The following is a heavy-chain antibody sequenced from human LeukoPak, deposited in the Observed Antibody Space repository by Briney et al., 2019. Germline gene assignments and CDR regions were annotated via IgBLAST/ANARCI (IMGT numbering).Heavy chain of an antibody. Sequence: GGSLRLSCADSEFTIRDHYVSWIRQAPGKGLEWVSYISGSGSTIYYADSVKGRFTISRDNAKNSLYLQMNSLRAEDTAVYYCARDPQFSSGYYYYGMDVWGQGTTVTVSS. CDR3: ARDPQFSSGYYYYGMDV. CDR1: EFTIRDHY. CDR2: ISGSGSTI. J-gene: IGHJ6*02. V-gene: IGHV3-11*04. D-gene: IGHD3-22*01.